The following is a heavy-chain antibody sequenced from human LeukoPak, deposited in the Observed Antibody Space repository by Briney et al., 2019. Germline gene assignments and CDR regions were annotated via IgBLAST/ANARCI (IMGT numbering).Heavy chain of an antibody. CDR1: AFNSGDYG. CDR3: TTSEDIVVVPAVNLYNWFDP. Sequence: GGSLRLPCTASAFNSGDYGVSWVRQAPGKGLEWIGFIRSKACGGTTEYAASVKGRFTISRDDSKSIAYLQMNSLKTEDTAVYYCTTSEDIVVVPAVNLYNWFDPWGQGTLVTVSS. V-gene: IGHV3-49*04. CDR2: IRSKACGGTT. J-gene: IGHJ5*02. D-gene: IGHD2-2*01.